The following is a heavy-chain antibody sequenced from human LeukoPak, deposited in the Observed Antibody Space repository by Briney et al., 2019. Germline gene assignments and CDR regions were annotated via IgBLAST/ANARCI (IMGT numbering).Heavy chain of an antibody. CDR1: GGSISSNNW. V-gene: IGHV4-4*02. J-gene: IGHJ4*02. CDR2: IYHSGSP. Sequence: SGTLSLTCAVSGGSISSNNWWGWVRQPPGKGLEWIGEIYHSGSPNYNSSLKSRVTISVDKSRNHFSLNLSSVTAADTAVYYCARVNINNWHSCDYWGQGTLVTVSS. D-gene: IGHD1-1*01. CDR3: ARVNINNWHSCDY.